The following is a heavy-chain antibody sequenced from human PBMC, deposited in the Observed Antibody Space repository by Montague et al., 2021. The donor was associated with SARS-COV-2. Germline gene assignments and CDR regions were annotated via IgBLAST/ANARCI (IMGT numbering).Heavy chain of an antibody. D-gene: IGHD3-22*01. CDR3: ARGHLSVSMIVVVFTSASYYFDY. J-gene: IGHJ4*02. Sequence: SETLSLTSGLYGGSSGDDHWSWIRQPPGKGLEWIGDIKQSGSTNYNPSLKSRVTISVDTSKNQFSLKLTSVTAADTAVYFCARGHLSVSMIVVVFTSASYYFDYWGQGAQVTVSS. CDR1: GGSSGDDH. V-gene: IGHV4-34*01. CDR2: IKQSGST.